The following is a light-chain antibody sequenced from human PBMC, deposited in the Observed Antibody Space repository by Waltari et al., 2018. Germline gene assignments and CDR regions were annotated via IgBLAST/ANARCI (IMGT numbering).Light chain of an antibody. J-gene: IGKJ4*01. CDR2: WAS. CDR3: QQYYSIPLT. CDR1: QSVLHSSNNENY. Sequence: DIVMTQSPDSLAVSLGHRATINFKSSQSVLHSSNNENYLAWYQQKPGQPPKLLIYWASTRESGVPDRFSGSGSGTDFTLTISSLQAEDVAVYYCQQYYSIPLTFGGGTKVEIK. V-gene: IGKV4-1*01.